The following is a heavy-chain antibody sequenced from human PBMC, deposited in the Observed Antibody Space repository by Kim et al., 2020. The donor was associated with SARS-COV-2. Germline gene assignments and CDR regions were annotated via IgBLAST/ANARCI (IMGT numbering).Heavy chain of an antibody. V-gene: IGHV3-74*01. CDR3: ARSTANVAAAGTVVDY. Sequence: SLKGRVTITEDHAKNTLYLQMNSLRAEDTAVYYCARSTANVAAAGTVVDYWGQGTLVTVSS. D-gene: IGHD6-13*01. J-gene: IGHJ4*02.